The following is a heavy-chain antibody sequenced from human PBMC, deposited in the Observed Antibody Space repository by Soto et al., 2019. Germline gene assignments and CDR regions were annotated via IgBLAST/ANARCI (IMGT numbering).Heavy chain of an antibody. V-gene: IGHV3-53*02. CDR2: IYSAGRT. J-gene: IGHJ4*02. CDR1: GFIVSASY. D-gene: IGHD6-13*01. CDR3: ARCSGWYGQCYFDC. Sequence: DVQLVETGGGLIQPGGSLRLSCAATGFIVSASYMSWVRQAPGKGLEWVSVIYSAGRTYYADSVKGRFTISRHNSKNTLYLQMNSLSAEDTAVYYCARCSGWYGQCYFDCWGQGTLVTVSS.